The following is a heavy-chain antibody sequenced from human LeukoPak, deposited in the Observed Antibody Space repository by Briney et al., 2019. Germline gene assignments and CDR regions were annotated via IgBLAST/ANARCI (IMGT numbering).Heavy chain of an antibody. Sequence: GGSLRLSCAASGFTVSSNYMSWVRQAPGKGLEWVSVIYSGGSTYYADSVKGRFTISRDNSKNTLYLQMNSLRAEDTAVYYCARDAYYDNLTGYYRGGMDVWGQGTTVTVSS. J-gene: IGHJ6*02. CDR1: GFTVSSNY. D-gene: IGHD3-9*01. V-gene: IGHV3-66*01. CDR2: IYSGGST. CDR3: ARDAYYDNLTGYYRGGMDV.